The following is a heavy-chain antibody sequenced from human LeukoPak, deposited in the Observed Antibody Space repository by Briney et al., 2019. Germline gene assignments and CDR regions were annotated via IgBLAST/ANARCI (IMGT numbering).Heavy chain of an antibody. CDR3: AKDGGWPRIFDY. J-gene: IGHJ4*02. CDR1: GFTFRTYS. D-gene: IGHD6-19*01. V-gene: IGHV3-23*01. Sequence: GGSLRLSCAASGFTFRTYSMNWVRQAPGKGLEWVSAISGSGGSIYYADSVKGRFTISRDNSKNTLYLQMNSLRAEDTAVYYCAKDGGWPRIFDYWGQGTLVTVSS. CDR2: ISGSGGSI.